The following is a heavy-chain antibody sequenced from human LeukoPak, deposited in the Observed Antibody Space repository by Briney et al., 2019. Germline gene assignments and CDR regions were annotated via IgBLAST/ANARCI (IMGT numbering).Heavy chain of an antibody. J-gene: IGHJ4*02. V-gene: IGHV3-64D*06. D-gene: IGHD4-17*01. CDR1: GFTFSYYA. Sequence: GGSLRLSCSASGFTFSYYAMHWVRQPPGKGLEYVSCVSSDGGSTYSADSVKGRFTISRNNSKNTLYLQMSGLRGEDTAVYYCVRALSSTVTTKRKFDDWGQGTLVTVSS. CDR3: VRALSSTVTTKRKFDD. CDR2: VSSDGGST.